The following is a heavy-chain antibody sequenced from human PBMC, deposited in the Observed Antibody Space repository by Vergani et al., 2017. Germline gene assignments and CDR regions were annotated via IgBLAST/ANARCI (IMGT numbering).Heavy chain of an antibody. CDR1: GFTFSVYN. J-gene: IGHJ6*02. CDR2: IPRSSSPI. D-gene: IGHD3-10*01. CDR3: ARDRYYLGSGSYPYVYCDGLDV. Sequence: EVQLVESGGGLIQPGGSLRLSCVASGFTFSVYNMNWVRQAPGKGLEWLSYIPRSSSPIYYADSVKGRFTISRDNAKNSLYLQMNSLRAEDTGVYYCARDRYYLGSGSYPYVYCDGLDVWGQGTAVTVSS. V-gene: IGHV3-48*01.